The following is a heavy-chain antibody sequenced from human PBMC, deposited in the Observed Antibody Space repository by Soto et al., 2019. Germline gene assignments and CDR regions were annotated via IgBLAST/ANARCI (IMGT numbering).Heavy chain of an antibody. CDR1: GFTFSNAW. CDR2: IKSKTDGGTT. D-gene: IGHD4-17*01. J-gene: IGHJ4*02. CDR3: NLNPREQKEYGDYDFDY. V-gene: IGHV3-15*01. Sequence: GGSLRLSCAASGFTFSNAWMSWVRQAPGKGLEWVGRIKSKTDGGTTDYAAPVKGRFTISRDDSKNTLYLQMNSLKTEDTAVYYCNLNPREQKEYGDYDFDYWGQGTLVTVSS.